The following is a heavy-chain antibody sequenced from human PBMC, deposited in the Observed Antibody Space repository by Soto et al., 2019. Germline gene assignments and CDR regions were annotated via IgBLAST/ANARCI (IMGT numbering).Heavy chain of an antibody. CDR2: LSYDGTTK. J-gene: IGHJ3*01. Sequence: GGSLRLSCAASGFTSSTYAMRWVRQAPGKGLEWVAILSYDGTTKYYADSVKGRFTISRDNSKNALYLQMNSLRVEDTAVHYCAREYCSTAICYLGANAFDVWGQGTMVTVSS. D-gene: IGHD2-2*01. CDR1: GFTSSTYA. V-gene: IGHV3-30-3*01. CDR3: AREYCSTAICYLGANAFDV.